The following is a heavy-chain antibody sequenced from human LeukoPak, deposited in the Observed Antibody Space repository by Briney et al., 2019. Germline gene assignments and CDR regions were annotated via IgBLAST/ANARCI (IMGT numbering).Heavy chain of an antibody. CDR2: IYSGGST. V-gene: IGHV3-53*01. CDR1: GFTVSSNY. CDR3: ARGAYDSSGYLLDI. J-gene: IGHJ3*02. Sequence: GGSLRLSCAASGFTVSSNYMSWVRQAPGKGLEWVSVIYSGGSTYYADSVNGRFTISRDNSKNTLYLQMNSLRAEDTAVYYCARGAYDSSGYLLDIWGQGTMVTVSS. D-gene: IGHD3-22*01.